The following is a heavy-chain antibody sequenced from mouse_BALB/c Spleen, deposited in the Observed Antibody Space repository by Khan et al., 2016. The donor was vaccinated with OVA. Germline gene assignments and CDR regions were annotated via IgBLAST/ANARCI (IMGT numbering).Heavy chain of an antibody. CDR3: ARVYDFFAY. CDR2: VNPNTGNT. D-gene: IGHD2-14*01. V-gene: IGHV1-26*01. J-gene: IGHJ3*01. Sequence: MQLKQSGPDLVKPGASVKMSCEASGYSFTGYYMNWVKQSHGKSLECIGRVNPNTGNTNYNQKFRGKAILIVDTSSSTAYMELRSLTSEDSAVYSGARVYDFFAYWGQGTLVTVSA. CDR1: GYSFTGYY.